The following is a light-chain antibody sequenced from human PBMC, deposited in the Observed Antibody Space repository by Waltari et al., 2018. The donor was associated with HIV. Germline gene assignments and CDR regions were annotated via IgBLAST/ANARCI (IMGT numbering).Light chain of an antibody. V-gene: IGLV2-8*01. J-gene: IGLJ2*01. CDR3: SSFAGSNKL. CDR1: TSDIHDYNF. CDR2: EVT. Sequence: QSALTQPPSASGSPGQSVNMSCPGATSDIHDYNFISWYQQYSGKAPKLILFEVTKRPSGGPDRFSGSRSGNTASLIVSGLQAEDDAVYFGSSFAGSNKLFGGGTKLTVL.